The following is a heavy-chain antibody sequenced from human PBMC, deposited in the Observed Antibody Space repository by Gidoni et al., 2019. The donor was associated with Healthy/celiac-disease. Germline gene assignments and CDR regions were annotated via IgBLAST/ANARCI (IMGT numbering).Heavy chain of an antibody. J-gene: IGHJ6*02. CDR2: IRSKAYGGTT. CDR1: GFTFVDCA. Sequence: EVQLVESGGGLVKPGLSLRLSCPASGFTFVDCAMSRFRQAPGKGLEWVGFIRSKAYGGTTEYAASVKGRFTISRDDSKSIAYLQMNSLKTEDTAVYYCTRDTWIQLGGGYYYYGMDVWGQGTTVTVSS. V-gene: IGHV3-49*05. CDR3: TRDTWIQLGGGYYYYGMDV. D-gene: IGHD5-18*01.